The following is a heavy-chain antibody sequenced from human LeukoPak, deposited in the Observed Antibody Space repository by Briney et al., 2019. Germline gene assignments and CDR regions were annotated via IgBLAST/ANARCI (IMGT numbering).Heavy chain of an antibody. CDR3: AKDAAEYYYDSSGYLNWFDP. D-gene: IGHD3-22*01. Sequence: QAGGSLRLSCAASGFTFSSYGMHWVRQAPGKGLEWVAVISYDGSNKYYADSVKGRFTISRDNSKNTLYLQMNSLRAEDTAVYYCAKDAAEYYYDSSGYLNWFDPWGQGTLVTVSS. CDR1: GFTFSSYG. V-gene: IGHV3-30*18. J-gene: IGHJ5*02. CDR2: ISYDGSNK.